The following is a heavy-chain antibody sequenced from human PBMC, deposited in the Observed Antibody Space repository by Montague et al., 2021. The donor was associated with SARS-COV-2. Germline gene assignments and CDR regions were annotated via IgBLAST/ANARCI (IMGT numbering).Heavy chain of an antibody. CDR2: INQDGTDK. Sequence: SLRLSCAASGFTFSTFWMSWARQAPGKGLEWVAKINQDGTDKNYLDSXRGRFTISRDNAKNSVYLDVNSLRAEDTAVYYCARGGVIAPAATWWFDPRGQGTLITVSS. V-gene: IGHV3-7*01. D-gene: IGHD2-2*01. J-gene: IGHJ5*02. CDR1: GFTFSTFW. CDR3: ARGGVIAPAATWWFDP.